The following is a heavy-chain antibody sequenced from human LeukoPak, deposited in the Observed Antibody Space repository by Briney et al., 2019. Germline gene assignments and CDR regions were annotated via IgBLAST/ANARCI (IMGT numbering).Heavy chain of an antibody. Sequence: GGSLRLSCAASGFTFSGSPVHWVRQASGKGLEWVGRIMTKATSYDAAYAASVKGRFTISRDDSKNTAYLQMNSLKTEDTAMYYCSREGCGATGCYTNDYWGQGTLVTVSS. CDR3: SREGCGATGCYTNDY. V-gene: IGHV3-73*01. D-gene: IGHD2-21*01. CDR1: GFTFSGSP. CDR2: IMTKATSYDA. J-gene: IGHJ4*02.